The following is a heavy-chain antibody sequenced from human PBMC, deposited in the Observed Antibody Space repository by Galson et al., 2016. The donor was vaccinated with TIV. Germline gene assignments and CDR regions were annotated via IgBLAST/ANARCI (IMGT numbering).Heavy chain of an antibody. J-gene: IGHJ4*02. V-gene: IGHV3-11*04. CDR1: GFIISDYC. Sequence: SLRLSCAVSGFIISDYCMSWIRQAPGKGLEWLSYFCRSGTNIIYADSVKGRFTISRDNSKSSLYLQMNSLRAEDTAVYYCARERAFGGVLDYWGQGTHVIVSS. CDR3: ARERAFGGVLDY. CDR2: FCRSGTNI. D-gene: IGHD3-16*01.